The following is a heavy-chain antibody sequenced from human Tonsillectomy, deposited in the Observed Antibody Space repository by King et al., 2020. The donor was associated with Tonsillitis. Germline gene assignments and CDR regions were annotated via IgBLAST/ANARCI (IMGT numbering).Heavy chain of an antibody. CDR3: ARMGNDYGDYGYYYYYMDV. CDR2: IDWDDDK. J-gene: IGHJ6*03. D-gene: IGHD4-17*01. Sequence: VTLKESGPALVKPTQTLTLTCTFSGFSLSTSGMCVSWIRQPPGKALEWLARIDWDDDKYYSTSLKTRLTVSKDTSKNQVVLTMTNMDPVDTATYYCARMGNDYGDYGYYYYYMDVWGKGTTVTVSS. V-gene: IGHV2-70*11. CDR1: GFSLSTSGMC.